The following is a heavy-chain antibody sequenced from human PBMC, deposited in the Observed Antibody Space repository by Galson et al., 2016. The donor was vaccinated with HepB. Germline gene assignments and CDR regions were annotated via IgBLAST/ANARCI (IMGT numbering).Heavy chain of an antibody. CDR3: ARDTRYSTGWFGLDY. CDR2: INPDYGSP. V-gene: IGHV1-46*01. Sequence: SVKVPCKASGYTFTNFYIHWVRQAPGQGLEWMGIINPDYGSPTYAQKFQGRVTMTRDTSTSTVHMDLNRLRSDDTAVYYCARDTRYSTGWFGLDYWGQGTLVTVSS. D-gene: IGHD6-19*01. J-gene: IGHJ4*02. CDR1: GYTFTNFY.